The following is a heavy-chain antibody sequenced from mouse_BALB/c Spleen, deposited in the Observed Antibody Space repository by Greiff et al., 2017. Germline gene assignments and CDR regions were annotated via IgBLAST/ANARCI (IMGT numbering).Heavy chain of an antibody. J-gene: IGHJ4*01. CDR2: IRSKSNNYAT. CDR1: GFTFNTYA. V-gene: IGHV10-1*02. Sequence: EVKLVESGGGLVQPKGSLKLSCAASGFTFNTYAMNWVRQAPGKGLEWVARIRSKSNNYATYYADSVKDRFTISRDDSQSMLYLQMNNLKTEDTAMYYCVGYHAMDYWGQGTSVTVSS. CDR3: VGYHAMDY.